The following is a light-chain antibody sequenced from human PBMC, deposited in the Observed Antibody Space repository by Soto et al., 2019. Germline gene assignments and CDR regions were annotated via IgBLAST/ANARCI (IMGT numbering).Light chain of an antibody. CDR3: VLYMGSGFNWV. CDR2: STN. CDR1: SASVSTSYY. Sequence: QAVVTQEPSFSVSPGGTVTLTLGLSSASVSTSYYPTWYQQTPGQAPRTLISSTNTRSSGVPDRFSGSILGNTAALTITGAQADDESDYYCVLYMGSGFNWVFGGGTQLTVL. J-gene: IGLJ3*02. V-gene: IGLV8-61*01.